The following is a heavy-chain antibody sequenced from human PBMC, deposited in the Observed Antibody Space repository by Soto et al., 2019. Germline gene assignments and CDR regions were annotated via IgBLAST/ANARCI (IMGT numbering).Heavy chain of an antibody. D-gene: IGHD6-13*01. Sequence: SVKVSCKASGYTFTGYYMHWVRQAPGQGLEWMGWINPNSGGTNYAQKFQGRVTMTRDTSISTAYMELSRLRSDDTAVYYCARLQEGSSWNFDYWGQGTLVTVSS. CDR2: INPNSGGT. V-gene: IGHV1-2*02. CDR3: ARLQEGSSWNFDY. J-gene: IGHJ4*02. CDR1: GYTFTGYY.